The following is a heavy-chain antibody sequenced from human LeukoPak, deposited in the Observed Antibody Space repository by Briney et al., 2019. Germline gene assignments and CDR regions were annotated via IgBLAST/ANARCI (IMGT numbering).Heavy chain of an antibody. Sequence: SGTLSLTCAVSGGSISSSSYYWGWIRQPPGKGLEWIGSIYYSGSTYYNPSLKSRVTISVDTSKNQFSLKLSSVTAADTAVYYCASGYSSGEGFDYWGQGTLVTVSS. D-gene: IGHD6-19*01. CDR3: ASGYSSGEGFDY. V-gene: IGHV4-39*01. J-gene: IGHJ4*02. CDR1: GGSISSSSYY. CDR2: IYYSGST.